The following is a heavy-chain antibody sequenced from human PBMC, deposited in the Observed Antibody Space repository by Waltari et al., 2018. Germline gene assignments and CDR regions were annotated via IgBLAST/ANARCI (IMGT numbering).Heavy chain of an antibody. CDR2: ISNDGSKK. CDR1: GFTFRSYG. J-gene: IGHJ4*02. D-gene: IGHD3-3*01. CDR3: AKDDTTSFGVGIDN. Sequence: QVHLVESGGGVVQPGRSLRLSCAASGFTFRSYGRHWVRQAPGKGVDGVAIISNDGSKKYYVDSVKGRFTISRDNSKSTLYLQMNSLRAQDTAVYYCAKDDTTSFGVGIDNWGQGTLVTVSS. V-gene: IGHV3-30*18.